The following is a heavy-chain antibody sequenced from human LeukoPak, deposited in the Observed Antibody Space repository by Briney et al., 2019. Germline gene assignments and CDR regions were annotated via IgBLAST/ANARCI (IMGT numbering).Heavy chain of an antibody. Sequence: GGSLRLPCAASGFTFSNFAMTWVRQAPGKGLEWVSVISTSGTYYAESVKGRFTISRDNSKNTLYLQMSSLRAEDTAVYYCAKNINHLEWGQGTLVTVSS. D-gene: IGHD1-14*01. V-gene: IGHV3-23*01. CDR1: GFTFSNFA. J-gene: IGHJ4*02. CDR2: ISTSGT. CDR3: AKNINHLE.